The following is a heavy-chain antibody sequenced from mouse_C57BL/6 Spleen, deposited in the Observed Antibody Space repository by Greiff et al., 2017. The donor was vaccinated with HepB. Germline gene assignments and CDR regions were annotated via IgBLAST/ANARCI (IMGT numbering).Heavy chain of an antibody. CDR2: ISYDGSN. D-gene: IGHD2-4*01. CDR1: GYSITSGYY. Sequence: EVKLMESGPGLVKPSQSLSLSCSVTGYSITSGYYWNWIRQFPGNKLEWMGYISYDGSNNYHPSLKTRISITRDTSKNQFFLKLNSVTTEDTATYYGARDRSYEYDDAMDYWGQGTSVTVSS. V-gene: IGHV3-6*01. CDR3: ARDRSYEYDDAMDY. J-gene: IGHJ4*01.